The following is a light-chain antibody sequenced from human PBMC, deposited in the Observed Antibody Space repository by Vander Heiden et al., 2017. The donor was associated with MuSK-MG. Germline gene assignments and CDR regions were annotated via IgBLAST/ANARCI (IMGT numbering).Light chain of an antibody. CDR2: DVS. CDR1: SSDVGGYNY. V-gene: IGLV2-14*01. Sequence: QSGLTPPASVSGSPGQSITISCTGTSSDVGGYNYVSWYQQHPGKAPKVMIYDVSNRPSGVSKRFSGSKSGNTASLTISGLQTEDEADYYCISYTSSSTLVFGGGTKLTVL. CDR3: ISYTSSSTLV. J-gene: IGLJ2*01.